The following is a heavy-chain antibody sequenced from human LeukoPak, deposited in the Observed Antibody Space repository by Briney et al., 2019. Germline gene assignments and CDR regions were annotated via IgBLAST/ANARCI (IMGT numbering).Heavy chain of an antibody. Sequence: SETLSLTCTVSGGSISSYYWSWIRQPPGKGLEWIGYIYYSGSTNYNPSLKSRVTISVDTSKNQFSLKLSSVTAADTAVYYCARIREWELDYWGQGTLVTVSS. CDR3: ARIREWELDY. D-gene: IGHD1-26*01. CDR2: IYYSGST. J-gene: IGHJ4*02. CDR1: GGSISSYY. V-gene: IGHV4-59*01.